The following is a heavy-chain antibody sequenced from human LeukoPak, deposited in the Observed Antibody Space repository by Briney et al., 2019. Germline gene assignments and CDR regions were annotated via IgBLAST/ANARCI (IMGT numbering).Heavy chain of an antibody. V-gene: IGHV4-59*08. CDR2: IDYSGYT. J-gene: IGHJ5*02. CDR3: ATCAPNRYWLAP. Sequence: SETLSLTCNVSNGSINNDYWLWVRQPPGKGLEWIAYIDYSGYTDYNPSVKSRVTMSIDTSKSQFTLHLRSVSAADTAIYYCATCAPNRYWLAPWGQGILVTASS. CDR1: NGSINNDY.